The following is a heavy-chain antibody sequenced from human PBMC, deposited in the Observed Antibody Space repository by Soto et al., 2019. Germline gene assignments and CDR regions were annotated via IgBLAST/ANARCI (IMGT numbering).Heavy chain of an antibody. CDR3: ARDQGYCSGGSCYVAGY. V-gene: IGHV3-74*01. CDR2: INSDGSST. Sequence: EVQLVESGGGLVQPGGSLRLSCAASGFTFSNYGMHWVRQVPGKGLVWVSRINSDGSSTGYADSVMGRFTISRDNAKNTVYLQMNSLRAEDTAVYYCARDQGYCSGGSCYVAGYWGQGTLVTVSS. J-gene: IGHJ4*02. CDR1: GFTFSNYG. D-gene: IGHD2-15*01.